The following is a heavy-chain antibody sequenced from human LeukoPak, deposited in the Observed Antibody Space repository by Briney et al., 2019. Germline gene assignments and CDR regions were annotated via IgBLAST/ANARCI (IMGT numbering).Heavy chain of an antibody. Sequence: GGSLRLSCAASGFTFSSYGMSWVRQAPGKGLEWVSAISGSGGSTYYADSVKGRFTISRDNSKNTLYLQMNSLRAEDTAVYYCAKGYYYDSSGYYQTTFFDYWGQGTLVTVSS. J-gene: IGHJ4*02. CDR1: GFTFSSYG. D-gene: IGHD3-22*01. CDR2: ISGSGGST. V-gene: IGHV3-23*01. CDR3: AKGYYYDSSGYYQTTFFDY.